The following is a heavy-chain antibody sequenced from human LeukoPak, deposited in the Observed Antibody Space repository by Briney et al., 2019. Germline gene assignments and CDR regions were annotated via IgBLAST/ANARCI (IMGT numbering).Heavy chain of an antibody. J-gene: IGHJ6*03. D-gene: IGHD4-17*01. CDR3: AGEVYGDYGVAYYYYYMDV. CDR2: ISSNGGST. V-gene: IGHV3-64*01. Sequence: GGSLRLSCAASGFTISRSSMHWVRQAPGKGLEYVSAISSNGGSTYYANSVKGRFTISRDNSKNTLYLQMGSLRAEDMAVYYCAGEVYGDYGVAYYYYYMDVWGKGTTVTISS. CDR1: GFTISRSS.